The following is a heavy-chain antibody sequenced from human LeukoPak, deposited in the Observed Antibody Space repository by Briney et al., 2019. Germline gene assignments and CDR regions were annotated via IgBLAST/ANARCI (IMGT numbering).Heavy chain of an antibody. Sequence: GGSLRLSCAASGFTFITYSMNWVRQAPGKGLEWVSYISSDASYIYYADSVKGRFTISRDNAKNSLYLQMNSLRAEDTAFYYCAKASGIAVTGIDYWGQGTLVTVSS. CDR3: AKASGIAVTGIDY. D-gene: IGHD6-19*01. J-gene: IGHJ4*02. CDR2: ISSDASYI. CDR1: GFTFITYS. V-gene: IGHV3-21*05.